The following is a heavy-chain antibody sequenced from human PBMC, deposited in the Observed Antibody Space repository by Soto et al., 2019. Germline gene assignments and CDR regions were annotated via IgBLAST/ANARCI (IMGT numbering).Heavy chain of an antibody. J-gene: IGHJ6*03. V-gene: IGHV3-21*01. CDR2: ISSSSSYI. CDR1: GFTFSSYS. CDR3: ARGGYCSGGSCYSVVVEYYYYMDV. Sequence: GGSLRLSCAASGFTFSSYSMNWVRQAPGKGLEWVSSISSSSSYIYYADSVKGRFTISRDNAKNSLYLQMNSLRAEETAVYYCARGGYCSGGSCYSVVVEYYYYMDVWGKGTTVTVSS. D-gene: IGHD2-15*01.